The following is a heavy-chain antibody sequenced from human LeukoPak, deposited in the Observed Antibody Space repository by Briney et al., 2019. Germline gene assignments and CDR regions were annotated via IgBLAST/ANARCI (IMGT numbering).Heavy chain of an antibody. D-gene: IGHD6-19*01. J-gene: IGHJ4*02. Sequence: PGGSLRLSCAASGFTFSSYEMNWVRQAPGKGLEWVSYISSSGSTIYYADSVTGRFTISRDNAKNSLYLQMNSLRAEDTAVYYCAREWSSGWTYDYWGQGTLVTVSS. CDR2: ISSSGSTI. CDR1: GFTFSSYE. CDR3: AREWSSGWTYDY. V-gene: IGHV3-48*03.